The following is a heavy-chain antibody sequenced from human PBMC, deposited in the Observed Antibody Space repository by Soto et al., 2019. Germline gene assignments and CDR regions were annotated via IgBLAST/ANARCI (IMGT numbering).Heavy chain of an antibody. CDR3: AKDGSTRPIDY. D-gene: IGHD2-2*01. CDR1: GFTFNKFA. V-gene: IGHV3-23*01. CDR2: MSFIGGST. J-gene: IGHJ4*02. Sequence: DVQLLQSGGGLVRPGGSLRLSCVASGFTFNKFAMCWVRQAPGKGLEWVSSMSFIGGSTYYADSVKGRFTISRDDSKNTLYLQMNSLTAEDTAIHYCAKDGSTRPIDYWGQGALVTVSS.